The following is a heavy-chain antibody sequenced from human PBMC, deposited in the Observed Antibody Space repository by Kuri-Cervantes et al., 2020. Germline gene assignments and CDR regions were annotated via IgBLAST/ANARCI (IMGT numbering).Heavy chain of an antibody. CDR3: TRGAGDY. Sequence: GGSLRLSCAASGFTFSDYTIHWVRQAPGKGLEWVASILSDGKNKYYADSVKGRFTISRDNARNSLYLQMNSLRDEDTALYYCTRGAGDYWGQGTLVTVSS. J-gene: IGHJ4*02. CDR1: GFTFSDYT. V-gene: IGHV3-30*04. CDR2: ILSDGKNK.